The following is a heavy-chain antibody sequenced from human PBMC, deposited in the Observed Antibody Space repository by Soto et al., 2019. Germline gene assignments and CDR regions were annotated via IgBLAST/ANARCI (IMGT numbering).Heavy chain of an antibody. CDR2: ISSSSSYI. J-gene: IGHJ6*02. CDR3: ARGGENYDILTGYSEGWNYYYYGMDV. D-gene: IGHD3-9*01. CDR1: GFTFSSYS. V-gene: IGHV3-21*01. Sequence: EVQLVESGGGLVKPGGSLRLSCAASGFTFSSYSMNWVRQAPGKGLEWVSSISSSSSYIYYADSVKGRFTISRDNAKNSLYLQMNSLRAEDTAVYYCARGGENYDILTGYSEGWNYYYYGMDVWGQGTTVTVSS.